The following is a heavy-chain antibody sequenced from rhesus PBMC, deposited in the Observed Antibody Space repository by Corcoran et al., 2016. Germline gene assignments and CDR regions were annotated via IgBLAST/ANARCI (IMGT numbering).Heavy chain of an antibody. V-gene: IGHV3S25*01. Sequence: EVQLVESGGGLAKPGGSLRLSCAASGFTFSSYWMNGVRQAPGKGLERVSAINSGGGRTYYAASVKGRFPISRDNSKNTLSLQMNSLRAEDTAVYYCAKDVGIAAAGGFDYWGQGVLVTVSS. CDR2: INSGGGRT. D-gene: IGHD6-31*01. CDR3: AKDVGIAAAGGFDY. J-gene: IGHJ4*01. CDR1: GFTFSSYW.